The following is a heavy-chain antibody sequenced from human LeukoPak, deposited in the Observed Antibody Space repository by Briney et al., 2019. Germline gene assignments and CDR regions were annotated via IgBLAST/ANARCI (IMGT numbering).Heavy chain of an antibody. CDR2: IYYSGST. V-gene: IGHV4-59*01. Sequence: SETLSLTCTVSGGSMSSYYWSWIRQPPGKGLEWIGYIYYSGSTNYNPSLKSRVIISADTSKNQFSLRVSSVTAADTAVYYCARGGGWFDPWGQGTLVTVSS. CDR3: ARGGGWFDP. J-gene: IGHJ5*02. D-gene: IGHD3-16*01. CDR1: GGSMSSYY.